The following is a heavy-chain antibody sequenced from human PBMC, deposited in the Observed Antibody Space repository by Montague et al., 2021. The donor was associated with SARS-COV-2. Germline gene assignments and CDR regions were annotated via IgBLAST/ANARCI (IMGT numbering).Heavy chain of an antibody. Sequence: SVTTSYNPSLKSRVSISVDTSENQFSLTLTSVTAADTAVYYCARRGGGEWCARFMYWYFDVGRSGSLVTVS. J-gene: IGHJ2*01. D-gene: IGHD2-15*01. CDR3: ARRGGGEWCARFMYWYFDV. V-gene: IGHV4-61*07. CDR2: SVTT.